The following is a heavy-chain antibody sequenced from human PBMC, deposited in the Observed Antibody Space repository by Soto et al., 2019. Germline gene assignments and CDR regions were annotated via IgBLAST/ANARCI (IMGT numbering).Heavy chain of an antibody. V-gene: IGHV3-30*18. CDR2: ISYDGSNK. CDR3: AKDTGYCSGGSCYSRHGMDV. D-gene: IGHD2-15*01. Sequence: VGSLRLSCAASGFTFSSYGMHWVRQAPGKGLEWVAVISYDGSNKYYADSVKGRFTISRDNSKNTLYLQMNSLRAEDTAVYYCAKDTGYCSGGSCYSRHGMDVWGQGTTVTVSS. CDR1: GFTFSSYG. J-gene: IGHJ6*02.